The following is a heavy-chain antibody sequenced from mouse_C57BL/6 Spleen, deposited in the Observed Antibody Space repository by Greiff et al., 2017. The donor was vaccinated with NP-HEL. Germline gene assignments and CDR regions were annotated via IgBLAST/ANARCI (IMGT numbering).Heavy chain of an antibody. D-gene: IGHD1-1*01. CDR3: ARSIGYYGSSPYAMDY. CDR1: GYTFTSYW. J-gene: IGHJ4*01. Sequence: QVQLQQSGTELVKPGASVKLSCKASGYTFTSYWMHWVKQRPGQGLEWIGNINPSNGGTNYNEKFKSKATLTVDKSSSTAYMQLSSLTSEDSAVYYGARSIGYYGSSPYAMDYWGQGTSVTVSS. V-gene: IGHV1-53*01. CDR2: INPSNGGT.